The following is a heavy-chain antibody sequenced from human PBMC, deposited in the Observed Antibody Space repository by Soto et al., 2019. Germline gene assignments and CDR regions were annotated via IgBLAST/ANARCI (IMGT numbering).Heavy chain of an antibody. Sequence: SSVKVSCKAPGYTFTSYYMHWVRQAPGQGLEGMGIINPSGGSTSYAQKFQGRVTMTRDTSTSTVYMELSSLRSEGAAVYYWAGSSRASGLDPGGQGTLVTVSS. D-gene: IGHD6-25*01. CDR3: AGSSRASGLDP. J-gene: IGHJ5*02. CDR2: INPSGGST. V-gene: IGHV1-46*01. CDR1: GYTFTSYY.